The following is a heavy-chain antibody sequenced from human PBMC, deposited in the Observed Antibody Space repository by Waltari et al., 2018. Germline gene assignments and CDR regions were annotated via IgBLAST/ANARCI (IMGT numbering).Heavy chain of an antibody. CDR2: IYYSGSH. J-gene: IGHJ6*03. V-gene: IGHV4-59*01. Sequence: QVQLQESGPGLVKPSETLSLTCTVPGGSISSYYWSWIRQPPGKVLEWIGYIYYSGSHNYNPSLKSRVTISVDTSKNQFSLKLSSVTAADTAVYYCARGDNRGYYYMDVWGKGTTVTVSS. CDR3: ARGDNRGYYYMDV. D-gene: IGHD1-20*01. CDR1: GGSISSYY.